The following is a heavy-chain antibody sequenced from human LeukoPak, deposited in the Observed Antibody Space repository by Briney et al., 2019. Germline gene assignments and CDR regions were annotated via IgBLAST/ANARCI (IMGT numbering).Heavy chain of an antibody. CDR3: GRNFNY. CDR2: ITTRSSNT. J-gene: IGHJ4*02. Sequence: GGSLKLSCAASGFTFSTYDMIWVRQAPGKWLEWLSTITTRSSNTYYAEPAKGRFTISRDDAKNSLHLQMNSLRAADTAVYYCGRNFNYWGQGTLVTVAS. V-gene: IGHV3-21*01. CDR1: GFTFSTYD.